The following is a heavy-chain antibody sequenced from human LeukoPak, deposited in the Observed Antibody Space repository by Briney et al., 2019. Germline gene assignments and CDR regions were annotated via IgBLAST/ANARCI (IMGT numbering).Heavy chain of an antibody. J-gene: IGHJ3*02. V-gene: IGHV1-3*01. CDR2: INAGNGNT. D-gene: IGHD3-9*01. CDR1: GYTFTSYA. Sequence: ASVKVSCKASGYTFTSYAMHWVRQAPGQRLEWMGWINAGNGNTKYSQKFQGRVTITRDTSASTDYMELSSLRSEDTAVYYCASPSPQEKVRYFDWSHAFDIWGQGTMVTVSS. CDR3: ASPSPQEKVRYFDWSHAFDI.